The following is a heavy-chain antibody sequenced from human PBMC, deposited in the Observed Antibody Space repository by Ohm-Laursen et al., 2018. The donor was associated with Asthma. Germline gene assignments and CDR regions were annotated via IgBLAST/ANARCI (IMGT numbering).Heavy chain of an antibody. CDR1: GFTFSTYW. V-gene: IGHV3-74*01. CDR3: ARDVMDWYSPALDF. J-gene: IGHJ4*02. Sequence: SLRLSCTASGFTFSTYWMHWVRQAPGKGLVWVSRVYGDGSNTIYADSVKGRFTISRDNAKNSLYLQMNSLRAEDTAVYYCARDVMDWYSPALDFWGQGSLVTVSS. CDR2: VYGDGSNT. D-gene: IGHD3/OR15-3a*01.